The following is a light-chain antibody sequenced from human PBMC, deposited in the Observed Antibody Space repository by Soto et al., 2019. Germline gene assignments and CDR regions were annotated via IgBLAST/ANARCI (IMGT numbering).Light chain of an antibody. V-gene: IGKV3-15*01. J-gene: IGKJ1*01. CDR1: QSVSSN. Sequence: EIVMTQSPATLSVSPGERATLSCRASQSVSSNLAWYQQKPGQAPRLLIYGASTRATGIPARFSGSGSGTDFTPTISGLQSEDFAVYYCQQYNSWPPWTFGQGTQVDVK. CDR2: GAS. CDR3: QQYNSWPPWT.